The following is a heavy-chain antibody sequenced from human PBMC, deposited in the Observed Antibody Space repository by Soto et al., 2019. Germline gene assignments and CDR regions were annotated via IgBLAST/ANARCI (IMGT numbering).Heavy chain of an antibody. CDR2: IYWNDDK. J-gene: IGHJ5*02. D-gene: IGHD3-22*01. CDR3: AHNRPFYYDSSGYYYDWFDP. CDR1: GFSLSTSGVG. Sequence: SGPTLVNPTQTLTLTCTFSGFSLSTSGVGVGWIRQPPGKALEWLALIYWNDDKRYSPSLKSRLTITKDTSKNQVVLTMTNMDPVDTATYYCAHNRPFYYDSSGYYYDWFDPWGQGTLVTVSS. V-gene: IGHV2-5*01.